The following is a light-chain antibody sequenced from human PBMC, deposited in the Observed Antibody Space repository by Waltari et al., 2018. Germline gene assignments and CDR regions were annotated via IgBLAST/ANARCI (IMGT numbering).Light chain of an antibody. CDR3: QRYDNLPIFA. CDR1: QPITNY. J-gene: IGKJ3*01. Sequence: DIQLTQSPSSLSASVGDRITITCRASQPITNYLNWYQQKAGKAPELLIHDASNVEAGVPSRFSGSQSGTEFTLTISSLQPEDIATYYCQRYDNLPIFAFGPGTKVDIK. V-gene: IGKV1-33*01. CDR2: DAS.